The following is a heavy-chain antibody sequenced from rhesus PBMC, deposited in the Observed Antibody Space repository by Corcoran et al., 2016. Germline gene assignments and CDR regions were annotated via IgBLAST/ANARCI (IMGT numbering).Heavy chain of an antibody. V-gene: IGHV3-118*01. J-gene: IGHJ4*01. Sequence: EVQLVESGGGLVQPGGSLRLSCAASGFTFSSSAMHWVRQASGKGLEWVGRISNKSNNYETGYAASVKGRFTISRDDSKNTAYLQMNSLKTEDTAVYYCTGNPFDYWGQGVLVTVSS. CDR2: ISNKSNNYET. CDR1: GFTFSSSA. D-gene: IGHD4-17*01. CDR3: TGNPFDY.